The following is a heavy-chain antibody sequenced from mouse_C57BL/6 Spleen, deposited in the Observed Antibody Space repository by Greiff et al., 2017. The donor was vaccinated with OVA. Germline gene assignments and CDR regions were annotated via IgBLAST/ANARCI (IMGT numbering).Heavy chain of an antibody. CDR1: GSTFTSYW. CDR3: ARRDWDVGYFDY. CDR2: IDPNSGGT. J-gene: IGHJ2*01. V-gene: IGHV1-72*01. Sequence: VQLQQPGAELVKPGASVKLSCKASGSTFTSYWMHWLKQRPGRGLEWIGRIDPNSGGTKYNEKFKSKATLTVDKPSSTAYMQLSSLTSEDSAVYYCARRDWDVGYFDYWGQGTTLTVSS. D-gene: IGHD4-1*01.